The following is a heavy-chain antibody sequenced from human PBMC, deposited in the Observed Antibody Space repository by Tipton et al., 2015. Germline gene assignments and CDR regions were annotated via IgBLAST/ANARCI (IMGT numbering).Heavy chain of an antibody. CDR3: ARDSLEYSSSFYFDY. D-gene: IGHD6-6*01. CDR2: IIPIFDTA. CDR1: GGTFSSYA. V-gene: IGHV1-69*01. Sequence: QLVQSGAEVKKPGSSVKVSCKASGGTFSSYAISWVRQAPGQGLEWMGGIIPIFDTADYAQKFQGRVTIIADESTSTVYMELSSLRSEDTAVYYCARDSLEYSSSFYFDYWGQGTLVTVSS. J-gene: IGHJ4*02.